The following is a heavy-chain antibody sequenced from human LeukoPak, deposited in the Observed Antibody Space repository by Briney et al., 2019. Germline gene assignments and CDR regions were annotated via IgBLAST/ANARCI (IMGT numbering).Heavy chain of an antibody. D-gene: IGHD3-22*01. CDR3: ATNSYYRFDY. Sequence: SETLSLTCAVYGGSFSGYYWSWIRQPPGKGLEWIGEINHSGSTNYNPSLKSRVTISVDTSKNQFSLKLSSVTAADTAVYYCATNSYYRFDYWGQGALVTVSS. J-gene: IGHJ4*02. V-gene: IGHV4-34*01. CDR1: GGSFSGYY. CDR2: INHSGST.